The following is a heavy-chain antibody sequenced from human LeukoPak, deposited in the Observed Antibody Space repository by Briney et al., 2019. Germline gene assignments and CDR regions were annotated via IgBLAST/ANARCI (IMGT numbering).Heavy chain of an antibody. Sequence: SETLSLTCAVSGGSISSSNWWSWVRQPPGKGLEWIGEIYHSGSTNYNPSLKSRVTISVDTSKNQFSLKLSSVTAADTAVYYCARALYLLPAVFDYWGQGTLVTVSS. CDR1: GGSISSSNW. J-gene: IGHJ4*02. V-gene: IGHV4-4*02. D-gene: IGHD2-15*01. CDR3: ARALYLLPAVFDY. CDR2: IYHSGST.